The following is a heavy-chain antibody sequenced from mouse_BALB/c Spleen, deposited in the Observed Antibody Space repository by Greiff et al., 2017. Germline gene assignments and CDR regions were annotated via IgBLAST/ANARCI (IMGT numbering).Heavy chain of an antibody. CDR2: IFPGSGNT. J-gene: IGHJ4*01. CDR3: ARAYYRYAMDY. CDR1: GYSFTSYY. V-gene: IGHV1-66*01. D-gene: IGHD2-14*01. Sequence: QVQLKQSGPELVKPGASVKISCKASGYSFTSYYIHWVKQRPGQGLEWIGWIFPGSGNTKYNEKFKGKATLTADTSSSTAYMQLSSLTSEDSAVYFCARAYYRYAMDYWGQGTSVTVSS.